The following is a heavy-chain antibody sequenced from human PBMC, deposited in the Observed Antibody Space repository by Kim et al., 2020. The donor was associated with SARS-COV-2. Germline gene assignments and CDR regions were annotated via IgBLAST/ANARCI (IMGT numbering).Heavy chain of an antibody. CDR1: GFTFGDYA. V-gene: IGHV3-49*03. CDR2: IRSKAYGGTT. J-gene: IGHJ3*02. CDR3: TRGMTLQDIVVVPAARDAFDI. D-gene: IGHD2-2*01. Sequence: GGSLRLSCTASGFTFGDYAMSWFSQAPGKGLEWVGFIRSKAYGGTTEYAASVKGRFTISRDDSKSIAYLQMNSLKTEDTAVYYCTRGMTLQDIVVVPAARDAFDIWGQGTMGTVSS.